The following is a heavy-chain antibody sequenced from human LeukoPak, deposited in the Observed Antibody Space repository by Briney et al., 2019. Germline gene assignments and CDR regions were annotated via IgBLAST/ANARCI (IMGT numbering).Heavy chain of an antibody. CDR1: GGSISSYY. CDR2: IYTSEST. J-gene: IGHJ6*02. Sequence: KPSETLSLTCTVSGGSISSYYWSWIRQPAGKGLEWVGRIYTSESTNYNPSLKRRVTMSVDTSKNQFSLKLSSVTAADTAVYYCARDAPTHPRWKVAAAGTHGMDVWGQGTTVTVSS. CDR3: ARDAPTHPRWKVAAAGTHGMDV. D-gene: IGHD6-13*01. V-gene: IGHV4-4*07.